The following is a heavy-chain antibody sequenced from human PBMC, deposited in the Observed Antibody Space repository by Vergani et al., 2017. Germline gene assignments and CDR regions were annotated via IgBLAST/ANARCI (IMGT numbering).Heavy chain of an antibody. Sequence: EVQLVESGGGLVQPGGSLRLSCAASGFTFSDHYMDWVRQAPGKGLEWVGRTRNKANSYTTEYAASGKGRFTISRDDSKNSLYLQMNSLKTEDTAVYYCARDSGEYYYGMDVWGQGTTVTVSS. D-gene: IGHD1-14*01. CDR3: ARDSGEYYYGMDV. V-gene: IGHV3-72*01. CDR2: TRNKANSYTT. CDR1: GFTFSDHY. J-gene: IGHJ6*02.